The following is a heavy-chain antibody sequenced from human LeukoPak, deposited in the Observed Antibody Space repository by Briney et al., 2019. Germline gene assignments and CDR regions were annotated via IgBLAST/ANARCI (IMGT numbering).Heavy chain of an antibody. CDR1: GFTFSSFA. CDR3: AKRGGLPPLDYYYYYMDV. Sequence: GGSLRLSCAASGFTFSSFAMSWVRQAPGKGLEWVSAIRGSGGNTYYADSVKGRFTISRDNSKNTLYLQMNSLRAEDTAVYYCAKRGGLPPLDYYYYYMDVWGKGTTVTVSS. CDR2: IRGSGGNT. D-gene: IGHD2-21*02. J-gene: IGHJ6*03. V-gene: IGHV3-23*01.